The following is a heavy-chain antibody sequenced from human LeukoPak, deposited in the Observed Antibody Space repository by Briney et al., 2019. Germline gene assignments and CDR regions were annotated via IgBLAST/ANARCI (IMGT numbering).Heavy chain of an antibody. CDR3: ARRPYSSIDY. J-gene: IGHJ4*02. CDR2: IYYSVST. Sequence: SETLSLTCTVSGGSISSSTYYWGWIRQPPGKGLEWIGSIYYSVSTYYNPSLKSRVTISVDTSKNQFSLKLSSVTAADTAVYYCARRPYSSIDYWGQGTLVTVSS. V-gene: IGHV4-39*01. D-gene: IGHD5-18*01. CDR1: GGSISSSTYY.